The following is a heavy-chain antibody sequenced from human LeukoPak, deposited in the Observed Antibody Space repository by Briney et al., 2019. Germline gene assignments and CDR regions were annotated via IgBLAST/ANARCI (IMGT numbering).Heavy chain of an antibody. V-gene: IGHV3-48*01. J-gene: IGHJ4*02. D-gene: IGHD3-22*01. CDR3: ARVLHKRNYDSSVYYGY. Sequence: GGSLRLSCAASGFTFSSYSMNWVRQAPGKGLEWVSYISSSSRTIYYADSVKGRFTISRDNAKSSLFLQMNSLRAEDTAVYYCARVLHKRNYDSSVYYGYWGQGTLVTVSS. CDR2: ISSSSRTI. CDR1: GFTFSSYS.